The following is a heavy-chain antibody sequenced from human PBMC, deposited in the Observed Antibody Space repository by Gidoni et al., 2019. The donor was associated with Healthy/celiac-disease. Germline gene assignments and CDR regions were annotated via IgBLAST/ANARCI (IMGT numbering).Heavy chain of an antibody. CDR1: GYTFTSYY. D-gene: IGHD2-21*01. CDR3: ARAYCGGDCYSGRFDY. V-gene: IGHV1-46*03. Sequence: QVQLVQSGAEVKKPGASVKVSCKASGYTFTSYYMHWVRQAPGQGLEWMGIINPSGGSTSYEQKFQGRVTMTRDTSTSTVYMELSSLRSEDTAVYYCARAYCGGDCYSGRFDYWGQGTLVTVSS. J-gene: IGHJ4*02. CDR2: INPSGGST.